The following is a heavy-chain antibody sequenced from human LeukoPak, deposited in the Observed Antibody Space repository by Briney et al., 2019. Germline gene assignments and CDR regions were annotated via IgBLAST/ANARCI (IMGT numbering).Heavy chain of an antibody. CDR1: GGSISSGGYY. D-gene: IGHD5-18*01. CDR2: IYYSGST. Sequence: SQTLSLTCTVSGGSISSGGYYWSWIRQHPGKGLEWIGYIYYSGSTYYNPSLKSRVTISVDTSKNQFSLKLSSVTAADTAVYYCARTLHSYGYVCWFDPWGQGTLVTVSS. CDR3: ARTLHSYGYVCWFDP. J-gene: IGHJ5*02. V-gene: IGHV4-31*03.